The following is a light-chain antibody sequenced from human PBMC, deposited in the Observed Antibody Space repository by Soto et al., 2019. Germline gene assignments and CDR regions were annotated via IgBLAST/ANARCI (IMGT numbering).Light chain of an antibody. J-gene: IGLJ1*01. V-gene: IGLV2-23*01. CDR3: CSYAGSSTTYV. CDR1: SSDVGSYNL. CDR2: EGS. Sequence: QSVLTQPASVSGSPGQSITISCTGTSSDVGSYNLVSWYQQHPGKAPKLMIYEGSKRPSGVSNRFSGSKSGNTASLTISGLQAEDEADYYCCSYAGSSTTYVFGNGTKVNVL.